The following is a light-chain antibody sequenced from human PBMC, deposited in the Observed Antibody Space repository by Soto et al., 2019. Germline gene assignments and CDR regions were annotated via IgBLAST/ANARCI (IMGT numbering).Light chain of an antibody. CDR3: QHYSSYPYT. CDR2: AAS. Sequence: AIRMTQSPSSLSAAIGDRVTITCRASHVVSNYLAWYQQKPGKAPKALIYAASFLQSGVPSRFSGSGSGTDFSLTISFLQSEDFATYYCQHYSSYPYTFGQGTTLQMK. V-gene: IGKV1-8*01. J-gene: IGKJ2*01. CDR1: HVVSNY.